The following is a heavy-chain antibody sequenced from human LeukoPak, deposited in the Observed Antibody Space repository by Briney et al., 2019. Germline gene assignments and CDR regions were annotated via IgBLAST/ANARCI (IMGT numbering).Heavy chain of an antibody. CDR3: AKDNLVYCGGDCPYSYLDY. CDR1: GFSFDDYA. D-gene: IGHD2-21*02. CDR2: ISWDGGNT. Sequence: PGGSLRLSCVAYGFSFDDYAMHWVRQAPGKGLEWVSLISWDGGNTYYADSVKGRFTISRDNSKNSLYLQMNSLRAEDTALYYCAKDNLVYCGGDCPYSYLDYWGQGTLVTVSS. V-gene: IGHV3-43D*03. J-gene: IGHJ4*02.